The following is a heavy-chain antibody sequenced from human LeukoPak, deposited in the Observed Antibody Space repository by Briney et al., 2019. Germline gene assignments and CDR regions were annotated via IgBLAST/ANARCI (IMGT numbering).Heavy chain of an antibody. Sequence: SETLSLTCTVSGGSTSSYYWSWIRQPAGKGLEWIGRIYASGSANYNPSLKSRVTMSLGTSKNQFSLRLSSVTAADTAVYYCARGDAAAGLFDYWGQGTLVTVSS. CDR3: ARGDAAAGLFDY. CDR1: GGSTSSYY. D-gene: IGHD6-13*01. J-gene: IGHJ4*02. CDR2: IYASGSA. V-gene: IGHV4-4*07.